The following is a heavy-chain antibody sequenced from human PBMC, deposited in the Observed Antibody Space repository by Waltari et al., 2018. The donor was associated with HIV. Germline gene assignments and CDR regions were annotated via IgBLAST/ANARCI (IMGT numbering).Heavy chain of an antibody. Sequence: EVQLVQSGAELKKPGESLRISCQGSGYSFTSSWIGWVRQMPGTGLEWMGIIYPADSDTRYSPSFQGQVTISADKSISTAYLQWSSLKASDTAMYYCARLLGALDPNYYDSSGYQLDYWGQGTLVTVSS. CDR1: GYSFTSSW. V-gene: IGHV5-51*01. J-gene: IGHJ4*02. D-gene: IGHD3-22*01. CDR2: IYPADSDT. CDR3: ARLLGALDPNYYDSSGYQLDY.